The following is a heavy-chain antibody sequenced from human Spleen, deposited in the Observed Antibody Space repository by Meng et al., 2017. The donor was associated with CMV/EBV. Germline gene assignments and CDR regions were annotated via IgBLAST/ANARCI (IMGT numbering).Heavy chain of an antibody. CDR3: AKLGYCSSTSCPIYYYYGMDV. CDR2: ISAYNGNT. Sequence: YGISWVRQAPGQGLEWMGWISAYNGNTNYAQKLQGRVTMTTDTSTSTAYMELRSLRSDDTAVYYCAKLGYCSSTSCPIYYYYGMDVWGQGTTVTVSS. D-gene: IGHD2-2*01. CDR1: YG. J-gene: IGHJ6*02. V-gene: IGHV1-18*01.